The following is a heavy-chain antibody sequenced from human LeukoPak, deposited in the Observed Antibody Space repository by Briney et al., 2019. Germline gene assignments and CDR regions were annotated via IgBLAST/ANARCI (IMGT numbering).Heavy chain of an antibody. CDR3: ARDLGYGWFDP. J-gene: IGHJ5*02. CDR2: IGNGGT. CDR1: GLTVNNYA. Sequence: GGSLRLSCVASGLTVNNYAMTWVRQAPGKGLEWVSTIGNGGTYYADSVKGRFTISRDNAKNSLYLQMNSLRAEDTAVYYCARDLGYGWFDPWGQGTLVTVSS. V-gene: IGHV3-23*01. D-gene: IGHD5-12*01.